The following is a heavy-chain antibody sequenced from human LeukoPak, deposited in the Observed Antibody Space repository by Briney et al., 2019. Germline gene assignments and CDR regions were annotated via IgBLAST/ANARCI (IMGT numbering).Heavy chain of an antibody. CDR1: GYTFTGYY. D-gene: IGHD6-19*01. J-gene: IGHJ4*02. CDR2: INPNSGGT. CDR3: ARVAGIAVAGTGY. V-gene: IGHV1-2*02. Sequence: ASVKVSCKASGYTFTGYYMHWVRQAPGQGLEWMEWINPNSGGTNYAQKFQGRVTMTRDTSISTAYMELSRLRSDDTAVYYCARVAGIAVAGTGYWGQGTLVTVSS.